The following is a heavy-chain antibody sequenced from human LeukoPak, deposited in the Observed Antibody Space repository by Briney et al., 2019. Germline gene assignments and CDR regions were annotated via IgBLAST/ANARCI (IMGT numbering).Heavy chain of an antibody. D-gene: IGHD3-22*01. CDR1: GGSISSHY. CDR3: ARSRYYYDSSGYYVRKGPQEFDY. Sequence: PSETLSLTCTVSGGSISSHYWSWIRQPPGKGLEWIGYIYYSGSTNYNPSLKSRVTISVDTSKNQFSLKLSSVTAADTAVYYCARSRYYYDSSGYYVRKGPQEFDYWGQGTLVTVSS. CDR2: IYYSGST. V-gene: IGHV4-59*11. J-gene: IGHJ4*02.